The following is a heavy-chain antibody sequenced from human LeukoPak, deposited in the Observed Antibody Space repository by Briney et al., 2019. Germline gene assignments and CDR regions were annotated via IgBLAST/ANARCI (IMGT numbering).Heavy chain of an antibody. CDR3: ARVTVGATADYFDS. CDR1: GFTFTTYS. V-gene: IGHV3-48*01. J-gene: IGHJ4*02. CDR2: ISGGSGTI. D-gene: IGHD1-26*01. Sequence: GGSVRLSCAASGFTFTTYSMNWVRQAPGKGLEWISYISGGSGTIYYADSVKGRFTISRDNARNSLYLQLNSLRAEDTAVYFCARVTVGATADYFDSWGQGTLVTVSS.